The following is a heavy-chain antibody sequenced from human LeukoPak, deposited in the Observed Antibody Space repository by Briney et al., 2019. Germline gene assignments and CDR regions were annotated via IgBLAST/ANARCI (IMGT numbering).Heavy chain of an antibody. Sequence: SVKVSCKASGGTFSSYAISWVRQAPGQGLEWMGRIIPILGIANYAQKFQGRVTITADKSTSTAYMELSSLRSEDTAVYYCARAVSSHYYDSSGQIWGQGTMVTVSS. D-gene: IGHD3-22*01. J-gene: IGHJ3*02. CDR2: IIPILGIA. CDR3: ARAVSSHYYDSSGQI. V-gene: IGHV1-69*04. CDR1: GGTFSSYA.